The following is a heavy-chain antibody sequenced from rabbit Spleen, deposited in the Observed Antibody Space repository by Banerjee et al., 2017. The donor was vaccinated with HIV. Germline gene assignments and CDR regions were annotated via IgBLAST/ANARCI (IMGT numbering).Heavy chain of an antibody. CDR2: IYTGSGST. V-gene: IGHV1S45*01. CDR3: ARALNNFGYTGVTNAGL. Sequence: QEQLEESGGDLVKPEGSLTLTCTASGFSFSSSYWICWVRQAPGKGLEWIGCIYTGSGSTYYASWAKGRFTITKTSSTTVTLKMTSLTAADTATYFCARALNNFGYTGVTNAGLWGQGTLVTVS. CDR1: GFSFSSSYW. J-gene: IGHJ3*01. D-gene: IGHD7-1*01.